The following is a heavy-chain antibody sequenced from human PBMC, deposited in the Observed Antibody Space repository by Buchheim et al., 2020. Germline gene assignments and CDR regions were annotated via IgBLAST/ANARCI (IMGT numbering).Heavy chain of an antibody. Sequence: QVQLVESGGGVVQPGRSLRLSCAASGFTFSSYGMHWVRQAPGKGLEWVAVIWYDGSNKYYADSVKGRFTISRDNSKNTMYPQMNSLRAEDTAVYYCARPLRYYDIFGYGMDVWGQGTT. V-gene: IGHV3-33*01. J-gene: IGHJ6*02. D-gene: IGHD3-9*01. CDR2: IWYDGSNK. CDR3: ARPLRYYDIFGYGMDV. CDR1: GFTFSSYG.